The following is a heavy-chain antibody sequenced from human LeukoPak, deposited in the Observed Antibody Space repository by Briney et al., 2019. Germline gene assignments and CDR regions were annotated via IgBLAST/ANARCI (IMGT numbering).Heavy chain of an antibody. CDR1: GFTFSSYA. CDR3: ARDPYGYYYNYGMDV. V-gene: IGHV3-30-3*01. D-gene: IGHD3-10*01. J-gene: IGHJ6*02. CDR2: ISYDGTNK. Sequence: GGSLRLSCAASGFTFSSYAMHWVRQAAGKGLEWVTIISYDGTNKYYADSVKGRFTISRDNSKNMLYLQMNSLRAEDTAVYYCARDPYGYYYNYGMDVWGQGTTVTVSS.